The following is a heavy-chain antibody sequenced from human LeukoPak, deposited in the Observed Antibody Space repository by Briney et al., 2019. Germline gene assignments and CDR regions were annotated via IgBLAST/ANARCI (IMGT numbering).Heavy chain of an antibody. V-gene: IGHV1-69*13. CDR3: ARAPNWIVVVPSATGFWFDP. Sequence: SVKVSCKASGYTFTGYYMHWVRQAPGQGLEWMGGIIPIFGTANYAQKFQGRVTITADESTSTAYMELSSLRSEDTAVYYCARAPNWIVVVPSATGFWFDPWGQGTLVTVSS. J-gene: IGHJ5*02. CDR1: GYTFTGYY. CDR2: IIPIFGTA. D-gene: IGHD2-15*01.